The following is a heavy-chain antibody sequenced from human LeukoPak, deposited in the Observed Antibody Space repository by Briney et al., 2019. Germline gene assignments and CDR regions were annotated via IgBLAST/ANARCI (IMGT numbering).Heavy chain of an antibody. D-gene: IGHD4-17*01. Sequence: PSETLSLTCAVYGGSFSGYYWSWIRQPPGKGLEWIGEINHSGSTNYNPSLKSRVTISVDTSKNQFSLKLSSVTAADTAVYYCARASDNDDYSLDYFYYMDVWGEGTTVTVSS. CDR2: INHSGST. CDR1: GGSFSGYY. J-gene: IGHJ6*03. CDR3: ARASDNDDYSLDYFYYMDV. V-gene: IGHV4-34*01.